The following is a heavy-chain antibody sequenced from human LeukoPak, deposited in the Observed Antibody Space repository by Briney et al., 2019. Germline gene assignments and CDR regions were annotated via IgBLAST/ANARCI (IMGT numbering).Heavy chain of an antibody. V-gene: IGHV4-39*07. J-gene: IGHJ6*03. CDR1: GGSISSSSYY. CDR3: ARVSSSGIFGLYYYYMDV. CDR2: IYYSGST. Sequence: SETLSLTCTVSGGSISSSSYYWGWIRQPPGKGLEWIGSIYYSGSTYYNPSLKSRVTISVDTSKNQFSLKLSSVTAADTAVYYCARVSSSGIFGLYYYYMDVWGKGTTVTISS. D-gene: IGHD6-19*01.